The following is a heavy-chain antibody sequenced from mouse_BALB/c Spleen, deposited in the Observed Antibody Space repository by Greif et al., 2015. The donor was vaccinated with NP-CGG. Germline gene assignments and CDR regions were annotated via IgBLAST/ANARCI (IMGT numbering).Heavy chain of an antibody. CDR2: ILPGGGST. J-gene: IGHJ4*01. CDR1: GYTFSSYW. V-gene: IGHV1-9*01. D-gene: IGHD2-3*01. CDR3: ARESNLCRDY. Sequence: VMLVESGAELMKPGASVKISCKATGYTFSSYWIEWVKQRPGHGLEWIGEILPGGGSTNYNEKFKGKATFTADTSSNTAYMQLSSLTSEDSAVYYCARESNLCRDYWGQGTSVTVSS.